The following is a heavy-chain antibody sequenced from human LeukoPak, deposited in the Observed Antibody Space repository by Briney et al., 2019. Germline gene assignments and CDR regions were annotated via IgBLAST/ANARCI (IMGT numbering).Heavy chain of an antibody. J-gene: IGHJ4*02. CDR3: ARGEYYDSSGYYPDFDY. V-gene: IGHV1-69*06. D-gene: IGHD3-22*01. Sequence: SVKVSCKASGGTFSSYAISWVRQAPGQGLEWMGGIIPIFGTAIYAQKFQGRVTITADKSTSTAYMELSRLRSDDTAMYYCARGEYYDSSGYYPDFDYWGQGTLVTVSS. CDR2: IIPIFGTA. CDR1: GGTFSSYA.